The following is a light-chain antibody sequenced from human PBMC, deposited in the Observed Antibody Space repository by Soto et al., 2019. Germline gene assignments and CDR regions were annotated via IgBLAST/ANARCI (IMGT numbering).Light chain of an antibody. CDR1: SSDVGAYNY. V-gene: IGLV2-14*01. CDR3: SSYTNSNTLV. J-gene: IGLJ2*01. Sequence: QSALTQPASVSGSPGQSITISCIGTSSDVGAYNYVSWYQQHPGKACKLMIYDVSNRPSGVPNRFSGSKSGNTASLTISGLQAEDEADYYCSSYTNSNTLVFGGGTKLTVL. CDR2: DVS.